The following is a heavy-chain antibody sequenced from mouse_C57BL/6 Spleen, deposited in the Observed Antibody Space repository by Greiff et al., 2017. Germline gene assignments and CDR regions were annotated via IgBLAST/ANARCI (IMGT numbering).Heavy chain of an antibody. CDR2: IHPNSGST. J-gene: IGHJ2*01. CDR3: ARRLGREGYFDY. CDR1: GYTFTSYW. Sequence: VQLQQPGAELVKPGASVKLSCKASGYTFTSYWMHWVKQRPGQGLEWIGMIHPNSGSTNYNEKFKSKATLTVDKSSSTAYMQLSSLTSEDSAVXYCARRLGREGYFDYWGQGTTLTVSS. V-gene: IGHV1-64*01. D-gene: IGHD4-1*01.